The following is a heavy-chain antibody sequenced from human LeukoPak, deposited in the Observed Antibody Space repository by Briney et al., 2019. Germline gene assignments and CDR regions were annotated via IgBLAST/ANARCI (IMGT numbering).Heavy chain of an antibody. D-gene: IGHD2-8*01. V-gene: IGHV1-2*02. J-gene: IGHJ3*02. CDR2: INPNSGGT. CDR1: GFTFSSYA. Sequence: GGSLRLSCAASGFTFSSYAMHWVRQAPGQGLEWMGWINPNSGGTNYAQKFQGRVTMTRDTSISTAYMELSRLRSDDTAVYYCARDPPCTNGVCYLAFDIWGQGTMVTVSS. CDR3: ARDPPCTNGVCYLAFDI.